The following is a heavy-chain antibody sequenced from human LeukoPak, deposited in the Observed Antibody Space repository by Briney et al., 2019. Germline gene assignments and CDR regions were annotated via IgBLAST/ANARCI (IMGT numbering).Heavy chain of an antibody. CDR1: GGTFSSYA. CDR2: IIPIFGTA. CDR3: ARAIHDYGVYFDY. D-gene: IGHD4-17*01. V-gene: IGHV1-69*13. Sequence: SVKVSCKASGGTFSSYAISWVRQAPGQGLEWMGGIIPIFGTANYAQKFQGRVTVTADESTSTAYMELSSLRSEDTAVYYCARAIHDYGVYFDYWGQGTLVTVSS. J-gene: IGHJ4*02.